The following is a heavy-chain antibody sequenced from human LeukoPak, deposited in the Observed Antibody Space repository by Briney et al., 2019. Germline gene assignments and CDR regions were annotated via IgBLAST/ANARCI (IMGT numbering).Heavy chain of an antibody. V-gene: IGHV3-21*01. Sequence: GGSLRLSCAASGFTFSSYSMIWVRQAPGKGLEWVSSISSSSYYTYYADSVKGRFTISRDNAKNSLYLQMNSLRAEDTAVYYCSRDYCSGNSCYASPDYWGQGTLVTVSS. CDR3: SRDYCSGNSCYASPDY. D-gene: IGHD2-2*01. CDR2: ISSSSYYT. CDR1: GFTFSSYS. J-gene: IGHJ4*02.